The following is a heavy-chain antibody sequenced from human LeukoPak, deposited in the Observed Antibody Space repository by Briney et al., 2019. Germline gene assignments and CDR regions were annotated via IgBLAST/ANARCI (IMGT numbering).Heavy chain of an antibody. V-gene: IGHV1-8*01. J-gene: IGHJ5*02. CDR1: GYTFTSYD. CDR2: MNPNSGNT. CDR3: ARSYYDSSGYYVPDWFDP. D-gene: IGHD3-22*01. Sequence: ASVKVSCKASGYTFTSYDINWVRQATGQGLEWLGWMNPNSGNTGYAQKFQGRVTMTRNTSISTAYMELSSLRSEDTAVYYCARSYYDSSGYYVPDWFDPWGQGTLVTVSS.